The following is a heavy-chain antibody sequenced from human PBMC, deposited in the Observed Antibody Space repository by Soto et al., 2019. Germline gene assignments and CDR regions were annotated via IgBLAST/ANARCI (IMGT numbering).Heavy chain of an antibody. CDR1: AYTFTSYD. D-gene: IGHD3-16*01. J-gene: IGHJ5*02. CDR3: AGPKYVAGGGWFDP. Sequence: QVQLVQSGAEVKKPGASVKVSCKASAYTFTSYDINWMRQATGQGLEWMGWMNPNSGNTGYAQKFQGRVTITKSTSINPAYMDGTSWTSEDTAVFYWAGPKYVAGGGWFDPWAQGTQVIFSS. V-gene: IGHV1-8*01. CDR2: MNPNSGNT.